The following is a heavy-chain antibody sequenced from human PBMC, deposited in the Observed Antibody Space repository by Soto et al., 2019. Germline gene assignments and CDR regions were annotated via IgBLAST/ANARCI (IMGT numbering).Heavy chain of an antibody. D-gene: IGHD2-15*01. CDR1: GFTFSSYA. CDR2: ISGSGGST. V-gene: IGHV3-23*01. J-gene: IGHJ4*02. Sequence: EVQLLESGGGLVQPGGSLRLSCAASGFTFSSYAMSWVRQAPGKGLEWVSAISGSGGSTYYADSVKGRFTISRDNSKNTLYLQMNSLRAEDTAVYYCAKDGPDIVVVVAATGEYFDYWGQGTLVTVSS. CDR3: AKDGPDIVVVVAATGEYFDY.